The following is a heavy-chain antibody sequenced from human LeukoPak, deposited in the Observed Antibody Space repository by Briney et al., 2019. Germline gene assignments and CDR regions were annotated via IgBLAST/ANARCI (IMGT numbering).Heavy chain of an antibody. CDR1: GFTFGEYG. Sequence: GGSLRLSCTTSGFTFGEYGFNWVRQAPGKGLEWVGFIRSKVHDSTPQYAASVKGRFTISRDDSEDTAYLQMINLKTEDTAIYYCTRAGGFDNFLDYWGQGTPVTVSS. V-gene: IGHV3-49*04. CDR3: TRAGGFDNFLDY. J-gene: IGHJ4*02. D-gene: IGHD5-12*01. CDR2: IRSKVHDSTP.